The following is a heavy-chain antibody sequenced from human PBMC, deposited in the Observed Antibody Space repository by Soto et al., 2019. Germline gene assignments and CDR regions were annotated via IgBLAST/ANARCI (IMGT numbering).Heavy chain of an antibody. CDR2: IYDSGSA. CDR1: GGSISSGGYS. CDR3: ASDRNGYYVLDV. V-gene: IGHV4-30-2*01. Sequence: QLQLQESGSGLVKPSQTLSLTCAVSGGSISSGGYSWSWIRQPPGKGLEWIGYIYDSGSAYYNPSLRSRGTRSVDRSKNQFSLKLSSVTAADTAVYYCASDRNGYYVLDVWGQGTTVTVSS. D-gene: IGHD2-8*01. J-gene: IGHJ6*02.